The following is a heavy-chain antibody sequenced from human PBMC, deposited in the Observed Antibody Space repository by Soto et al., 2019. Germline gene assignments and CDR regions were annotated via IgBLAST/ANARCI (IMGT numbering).Heavy chain of an antibody. CDR2: IYSGGST. CDR3: ARGSTPRYYSSSAHPLDY. V-gene: IGHV3-53*01. CDR1: GFTVSSNY. Sequence: SLRLSCAASGFTVSSNYMSWVRQAPGKGLEWVSVIYSGGSTYYADSVKGRFTISRDNSKNTLYLQMNSLRAEDTAVYYCARGSTPRYYSSSAHPLDYWGQGTLVTVSS. D-gene: IGHD6-13*01. J-gene: IGHJ4*02.